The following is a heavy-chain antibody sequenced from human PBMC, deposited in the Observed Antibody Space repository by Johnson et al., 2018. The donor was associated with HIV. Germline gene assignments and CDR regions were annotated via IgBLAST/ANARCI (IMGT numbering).Heavy chain of an antibody. CDR2: IYRAGST. Sequence: VQLVESGGGLVRPGGSLRLSCAASGFSFRSYWMSWIRQAPGKGLEWVSVIYRAGSTYYADSVKGRFTIPRDNSKNTLYLQINSLRAEDTAIYYCARVTSPVTTARYGAFDIWGQGTMVTVSS. D-gene: IGHD4-17*01. CDR3: ARVTSPVTTARYGAFDI. V-gene: IGHV3-66*02. J-gene: IGHJ3*02. CDR1: GFSFRSYW.